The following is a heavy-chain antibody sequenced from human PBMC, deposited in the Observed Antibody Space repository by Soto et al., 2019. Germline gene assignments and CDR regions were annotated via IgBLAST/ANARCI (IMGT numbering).Heavy chain of an antibody. CDR3: AKDRYDFWSGYYTGTLFDY. Sequence: QVQLVESGGGVVQPGRSLRLSCAASGFTFSSYGMHWVRQAPGKGLEWVAVISYDGSNKYYADSVKGRFTISRDNSKKTLYLQMNSLRAEDTAVYYCAKDRYDFWSGYYTGTLFDYWGQGTLVTVSS. J-gene: IGHJ4*02. CDR1: GFTFSSYG. V-gene: IGHV3-30*18. D-gene: IGHD3-3*01. CDR2: ISYDGSNK.